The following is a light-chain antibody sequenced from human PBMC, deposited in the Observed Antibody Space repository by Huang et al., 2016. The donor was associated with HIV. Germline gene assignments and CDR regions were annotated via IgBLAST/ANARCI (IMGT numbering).Light chain of an antibody. CDR1: QNVTRNY. CDR3: QQFGSSPPYS. CDR2: GAS. V-gene: IGKV3-20*01. J-gene: IGKJ2*03. Sequence: EIVLTQSPDTLSLSPGERATVSCRASQNVTRNYLAWYQQRPGQAPKLLIYGASTRATGIPDRFSGSGSGTDFTLTISRLAPEDFAVYYCQQFGSSPPYSFGQGTKLEIK.